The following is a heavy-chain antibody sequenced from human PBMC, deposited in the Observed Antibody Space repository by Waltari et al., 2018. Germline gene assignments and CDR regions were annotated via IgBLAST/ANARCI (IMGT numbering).Heavy chain of an antibody. J-gene: IGHJ6*02. V-gene: IGHV1-69*06. D-gene: IGHD2-8*02. CDR3: AAPTGAVAYYGMDV. Sequence: VQLVQSGAEVKKPGESLKISCKGSGYSFTSYWIGWVRQAPGQGLEGMGRIIPNLGKGNYAQKLQGRGTITADKSTSTAYMELSSLRSEDTAVYYCAAPTGAVAYYGMDVWGQGTTVTVSS. CDR2: IIPNLGKG. CDR1: GYSFTSYW.